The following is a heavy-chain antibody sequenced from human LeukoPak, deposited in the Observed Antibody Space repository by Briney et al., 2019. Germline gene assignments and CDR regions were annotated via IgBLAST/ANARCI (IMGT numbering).Heavy chain of an antibody. Sequence: SETLSLTCTVSGGSISSGDYYWSWIRQPPGKGREWIGYIYYSGSTYYNPSLKSRVTISVDTSKNQFSLKLSSVTAADTAVYYCARVCSSTSCYRDAFDIWGQGTMVTVSS. CDR3: ARVCSSTSCYRDAFDI. D-gene: IGHD2-2*01. CDR2: IYYSGST. V-gene: IGHV4-30-4*08. J-gene: IGHJ3*02. CDR1: GGSISSGDYY.